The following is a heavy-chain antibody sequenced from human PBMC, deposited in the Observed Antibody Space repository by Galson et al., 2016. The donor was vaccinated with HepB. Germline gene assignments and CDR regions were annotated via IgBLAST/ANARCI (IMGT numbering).Heavy chain of an antibody. V-gene: IGHV3-48*03. CDR1: GFTFSIYE. J-gene: IGHJ4*02. CDR3: ARVTDQLLSN. D-gene: IGHD2-2*01. CDR2: ISGGGDTI. Sequence: SLRLSCAASGFTFSIYEMNWVRQAPGEGLEWVSYISGGGDTIYYADSVRGRFTISRDNAKNSLHLQVNSLRVEDSAIYYCARVTDQLLSNWGQGTLVTVSS.